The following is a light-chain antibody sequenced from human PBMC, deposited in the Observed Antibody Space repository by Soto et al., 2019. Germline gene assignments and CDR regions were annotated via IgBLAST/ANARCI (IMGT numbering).Light chain of an antibody. V-gene: IGKV1-39*01. CDR3: QQCYSSPRT. J-gene: IGKJ1*01. Sequence: DIQMTQSPSTLSAGVGDRVTITCRASQRISTYLNWYQQKPGKAPTLLIYAASRLQSGLPSRFSGGGSATDFTLTINTLQPEDFATYFCQQCYSSPRTFGQRTKEGIK. CDR1: QRISTY. CDR2: AAS.